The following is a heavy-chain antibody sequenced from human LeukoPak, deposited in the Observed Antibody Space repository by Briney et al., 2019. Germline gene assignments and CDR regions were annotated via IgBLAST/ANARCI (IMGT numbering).Heavy chain of an antibody. CDR1: GFAFSSFA. J-gene: IGHJ4*02. V-gene: IGHV3-23*01. CDR2: ISGSGGST. Sequence: HPGGSLRLSCAASGFAFSSFAMGWVRQAPGKGLEWVSAISGSGGSTYYADSVKGRFTISRDNSKNTLHLQMNSLRAEDTAVYYRANGDKKRITMVRGVMQPFDYWGQGTLVTVSS. CDR3: ANGDKKRITMVRGVMQPFDY. D-gene: IGHD3-10*01.